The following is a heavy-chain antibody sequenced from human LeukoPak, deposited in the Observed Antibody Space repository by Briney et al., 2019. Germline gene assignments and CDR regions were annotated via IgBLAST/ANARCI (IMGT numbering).Heavy chain of an antibody. CDR1: GFTFGIYA. CDR2: IGPSGSNI. V-gene: IGHV3-48*01. Sequence: GGSLRLSCAASGFTFGIYAMNWVRQAPGKGLEWVSYIGPSGSNIYYADSVKGRFTISRDNSKNTLYLQMNSLRAEDTAVYYCAKDRGMATMFPWFDPWGQGTLVTVSS. D-gene: IGHD5-24*01. J-gene: IGHJ5*02. CDR3: AKDRGMATMFPWFDP.